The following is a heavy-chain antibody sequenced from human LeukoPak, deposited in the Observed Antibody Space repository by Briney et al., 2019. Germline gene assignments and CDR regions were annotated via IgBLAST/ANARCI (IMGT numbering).Heavy chain of an antibody. J-gene: IGHJ4*02. D-gene: IGHD3-22*01. V-gene: IGHV4-59*11. CDR1: GGSISSHY. CDR2: IYYSGST. Sequence: SETLSLTCTVSGGSISSHYWSWIRQPPEKGLEWIGYIYYSGSTKFNPSLKSRVTISVDTSKNQFSLKLSSVTAADTAVYYCARGGGVTYYDSTGYLWYFDYWGQGTLVTVSS. CDR3: ARGGGVTYYDSTGYLWYFDY.